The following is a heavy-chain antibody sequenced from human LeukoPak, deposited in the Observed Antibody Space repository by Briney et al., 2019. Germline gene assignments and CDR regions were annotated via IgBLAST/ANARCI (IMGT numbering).Heavy chain of an antibody. CDR2: ISAETAGGTT. Sequence: GGSLRLSCAGSGFTFNNAWMSWVRQAPGKGLEWVGRISAETAGGTTDYGAPVKGRFTISRDDSKNTLYLQMNSLKTEDTAVYFCSTGGGTNDYWGQGTLVTVSS. CDR1: GFTFNNAW. V-gene: IGHV3-15*01. CDR3: STGGGTNDY. D-gene: IGHD2-15*01. J-gene: IGHJ4*02.